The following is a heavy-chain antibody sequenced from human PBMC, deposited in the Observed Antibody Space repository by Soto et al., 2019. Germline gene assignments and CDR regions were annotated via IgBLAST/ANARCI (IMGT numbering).Heavy chain of an antibody. J-gene: IGHJ3*02. Sequence: ASVKVSCKASGFTFTSSAVQWVRQARGQRLEWIGWIVVGSGNTNYAQKFQERVTITRDMSTSTAYMELSSLRAEDTAVYYCAADRIGGSRHDAFDIWGQGTMVTVSS. CDR1: GFTFTSSA. CDR3: AADRIGGSRHDAFDI. CDR2: IVVGSGNT. D-gene: IGHD1-26*01. V-gene: IGHV1-58*01.